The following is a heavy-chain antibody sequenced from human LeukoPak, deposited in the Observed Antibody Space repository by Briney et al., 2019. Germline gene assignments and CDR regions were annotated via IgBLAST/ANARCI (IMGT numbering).Heavy chain of an antibody. V-gene: IGHV4-59*08. CDR3: ARPSMVRGVLYYMDV. CDR2: IYYSGST. Sequence: SETPSLTCTVSGGSISSYYWSWIRQPPGKGLEWIGYIYYSGSTNYNPSLKSRVTISVDTSKNQFSLKLSSVTAADTAVYYCARPSMVRGVLYYMDVWGKGTTVTVSS. J-gene: IGHJ6*03. CDR1: GGSISSYY. D-gene: IGHD3-10*01.